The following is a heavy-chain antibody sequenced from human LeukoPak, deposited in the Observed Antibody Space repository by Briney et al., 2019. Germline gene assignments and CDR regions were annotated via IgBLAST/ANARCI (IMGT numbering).Heavy chain of an antibody. CDR3: ARAGGYGLIDY. CDR2: IYHSGTTYSGST. J-gene: IGHJ4*02. V-gene: IGHV4-39*07. Sequence: SETLSLTCNVSGASMSNYYRVWIRQPPGKGLEWIGSIYHSGTTYSGSTYYNPSLKSRVTISLDTSKNQFSLKVGSMTAADTPVYYCARAGGYGLIDYWGQGTMVTVSS. D-gene: IGHD5-18*01. CDR1: GASMSNYY.